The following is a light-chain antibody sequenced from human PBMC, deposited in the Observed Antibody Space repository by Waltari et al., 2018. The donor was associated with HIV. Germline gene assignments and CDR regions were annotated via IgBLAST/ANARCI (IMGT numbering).Light chain of an antibody. Sequence: DIQMTQSPSSLSASVGDRVTISCRASPSSNTYFNWYQQKPGEAPKLLMYATATLRSGVPARFRGSGAGTDVTLTISSLQPEDFATYYCQQSFNKPRAFGQGTKVEI. CDR1: PSSNTY. CDR3: QQSFNKPRA. CDR2: ATA. V-gene: IGKV1-39*01. J-gene: IGKJ1*01.